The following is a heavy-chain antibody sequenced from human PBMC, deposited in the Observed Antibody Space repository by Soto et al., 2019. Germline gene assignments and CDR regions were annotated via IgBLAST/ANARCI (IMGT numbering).Heavy chain of an antibody. CDR1: GYTFTSYG. CDR2: IVVGSGNT. V-gene: IGHV1-58*02. Sequence: GASVKVSCKASGYTFTSYGISWVRQAPGQGLEWIGWIVVGSGNTNYAQKFQERVTITRDMSTSTAYMELSSLRSEDTAVYYCAAWGGAAAGTGIPRFDPWGQGTLVTVSS. CDR3: AAWGGAAAGTGIPRFDP. D-gene: IGHD6-13*01. J-gene: IGHJ5*02.